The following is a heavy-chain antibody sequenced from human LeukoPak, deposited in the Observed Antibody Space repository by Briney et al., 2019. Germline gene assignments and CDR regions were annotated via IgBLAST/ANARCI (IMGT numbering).Heavy chain of an antibody. Sequence: GGSLRLSCAASGFTFSSYWMHWVRQAPGKGLVWVSRINTDGSTTNYADSVEGRFTVSRDNAKNTLYLQMNSLRAEDTAVYYCATGCGTPLGFWGQGALVTVSS. D-gene: IGHD1-26*01. CDR3: ATGCGTPLGF. V-gene: IGHV3-74*01. CDR2: INTDGSTT. J-gene: IGHJ4*02. CDR1: GFTFSSYW.